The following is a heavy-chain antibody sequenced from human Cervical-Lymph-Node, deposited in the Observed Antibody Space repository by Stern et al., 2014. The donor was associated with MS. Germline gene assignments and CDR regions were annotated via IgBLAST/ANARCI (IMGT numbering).Heavy chain of an antibody. CDR2: IYYNGST. D-gene: IGHD3-22*01. CDR1: GGSISSSSYY. Sequence: QLQLQESGPGLVKPSETLSLTCTVSGGSISSSSYYWGWIRQPPGKGLEWIGSIYYNGSTYYNPSLKSRVTLSVDTSKNPFSLKLSSVTAADTAVYYCARWAYSSGWYNWFDPWGQGTLVTVSS. V-gene: IGHV4-39*01. CDR3: ARWAYSSGWYNWFDP. J-gene: IGHJ5*02.